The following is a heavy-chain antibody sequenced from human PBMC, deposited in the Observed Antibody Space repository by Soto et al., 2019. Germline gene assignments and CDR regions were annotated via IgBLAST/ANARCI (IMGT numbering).Heavy chain of an antibody. CDR1: GFTFSSYA. CDR3: VKDQGGYSGYVFDY. D-gene: IGHD5-12*01. Sequence: QPGGSLRLSCAVSGFTFSSYAMHWVRQAPGKGLEYVSAISSNGGSTYYADSVKGRFTISRDNSKNTLYLQMSSLRAEDTAVYYCVKDQGGYSGYVFDYWGQGTLVTVSS. J-gene: IGHJ4*02. CDR2: ISSNGGST. V-gene: IGHV3-64D*06.